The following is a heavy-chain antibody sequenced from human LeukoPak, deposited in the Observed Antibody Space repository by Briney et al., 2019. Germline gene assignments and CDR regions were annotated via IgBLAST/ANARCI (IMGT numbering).Heavy chain of an antibody. J-gene: IGHJ4*02. CDR1: GFTFSSYW. CDR2: ISSSSSYI. CDR3: ARGVWNYYDSSGIISLGEFDY. V-gene: IGHV3-21*01. D-gene: IGHD3-22*01. Sequence: GGSLRLSCAASGFTFSSYWMSWVRQAPGKGLEWVSSISSSSSYIYYADSVKGRFTISRDNAKNSLYLQMNSLRAEDTAVYYCARGVWNYYDSSGIISLGEFDYWGQGTLVTVSS.